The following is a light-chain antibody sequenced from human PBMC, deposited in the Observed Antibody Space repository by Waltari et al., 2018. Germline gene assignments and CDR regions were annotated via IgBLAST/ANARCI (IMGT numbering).Light chain of an antibody. CDR1: RSNIGNNY. CDR2: RNN. CDR3: NSRDSSGNHRV. Sequence: QSVLTQPPSASGTPGQRVTISCSGSRSNIGNNYVYWYQQLPGTAPKLLIYRNNQRPSGVPDRFSGSSSGNTASLTITGAQAEDEADYYCNSRDSSGNHRVFGGGTKLTVL. J-gene: IGLJ3*02. V-gene: IGLV1-47*01.